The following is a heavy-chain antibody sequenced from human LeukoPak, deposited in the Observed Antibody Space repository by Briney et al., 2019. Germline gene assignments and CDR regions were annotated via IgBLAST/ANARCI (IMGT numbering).Heavy chain of an antibody. CDR3: SRESGPFCPFGH. Sequence: SETLSLTCGVSGGSITTTNYWSWVRQPPGGGLEWIGEISLAGRTRYDPSLKSRVNISIDESKNHLYLNLASVTAADTAVYYCSRESGPFCPFGHWGQGTLVAVTS. CDR2: ISLAGRT. D-gene: IGHD1-26*01. J-gene: IGHJ4*02. V-gene: IGHV4-4*02. CDR1: GGSITTTNY.